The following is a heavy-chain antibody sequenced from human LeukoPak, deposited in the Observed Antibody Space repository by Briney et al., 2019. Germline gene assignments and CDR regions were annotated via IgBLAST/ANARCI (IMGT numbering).Heavy chain of an antibody. CDR2: MYTRGST. CDR3: AGEGHYYDSTGYYYGGEDY. J-gene: IGHJ4*02. V-gene: IGHV4-4*07. Sequence: PSETLSLTCTVSGGSITSYYWSWVRQPAGKGMEWVGRMYTRGSTNYNPSRKSRITLSVDTSRNQFSLKLPSLTAADPAVYYCAGEGHYYDSTGYYYGGEDYWGQGTLVTVSS. CDR1: GGSITSYY. D-gene: IGHD3-22*01.